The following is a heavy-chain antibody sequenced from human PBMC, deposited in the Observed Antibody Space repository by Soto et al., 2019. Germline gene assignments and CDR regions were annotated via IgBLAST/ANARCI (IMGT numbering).Heavy chain of an antibody. CDR2: ISGTGGST. J-gene: IGHJ4*02. Sequence: EVQLLESGGGLVQPGGSLRLSCAASGFTFSTYAMSWVRQAPGKGLEWVSPISGTGGSTYYADSVKGRFTISRDNSKNTLYLQMNSLRAEDTAVYYCAKNWDTTSSSSSHWGQGTLVTVSS. V-gene: IGHV3-23*01. CDR3: AKNWDTTSSSSSH. CDR1: GFTFSTYA. D-gene: IGHD6-6*01.